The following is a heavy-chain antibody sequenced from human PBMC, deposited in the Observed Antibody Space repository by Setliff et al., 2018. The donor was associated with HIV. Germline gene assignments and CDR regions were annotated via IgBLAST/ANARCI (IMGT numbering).Heavy chain of an antibody. D-gene: IGHD6-13*01. CDR1: GGSISSSSYY. V-gene: IGHV4-39*01. Sequence: SETLSLTCTVSGGSISSSSYYWGWIRQPPGKGLEWIGSIYYSGSTYYNPSLKSRVTISVDTSKNQFSLKLSSVTAADTAVYYCARRELSIAAAGTYSDYWGQGTLVTLSS. J-gene: IGHJ4*02. CDR2: IYYSGST. CDR3: ARRELSIAAAGTYSDY.